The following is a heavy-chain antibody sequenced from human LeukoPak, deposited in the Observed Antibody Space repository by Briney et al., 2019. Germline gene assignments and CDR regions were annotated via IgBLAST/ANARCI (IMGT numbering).Heavy chain of an antibody. CDR2: ISGSGSYI. CDR3: ARGSGSSSWYNYFDY. Sequence: GGSLLLSCATSGVTFRSNNMNWVRQAPGKGLEWGSSISGSGSYIFYADSVKGRFTISRDTAENSLYLQMNSLRAEDTAIYYCARGSGSSSWYNYFDYWGQGTLVTVSS. J-gene: IGHJ4*02. V-gene: IGHV3-21*01. D-gene: IGHD6-13*01. CDR1: GVTFRSNN.